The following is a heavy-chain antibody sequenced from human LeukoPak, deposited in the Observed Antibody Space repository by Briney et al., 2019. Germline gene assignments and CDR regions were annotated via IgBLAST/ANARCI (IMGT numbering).Heavy chain of an antibody. J-gene: IGHJ5*02. V-gene: IGHV1-69*05. CDR2: IIPIFGTA. CDR1: GYTFTSYG. D-gene: IGHD6-25*01. CDR3: ASAEGGPSWFDP. Sequence: SVKVSCKASGYTFTSYGISWVRQAPGQGLEWMGGIIPIFGTANYAQKFQGRVTITTDESTSTAYMELSSLRSEDTVVYYCASAEGGPSWFDPWGQGTLVTVSS.